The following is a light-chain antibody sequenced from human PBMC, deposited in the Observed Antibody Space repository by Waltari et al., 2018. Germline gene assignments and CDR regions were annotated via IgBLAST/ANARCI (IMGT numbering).Light chain of an antibody. CDR1: QTTYNN. J-gene: IGKJ4*01. CDR3: QQSTRPPLT. CDR2: ATY. V-gene: IGKV1-39*01. Sequence: DIQMTQSPSSLSASVGDRVTITCRASQTTYNNVNWYQQKPGTAPKLLIFATYNLGTGVPSRFSATGSGTEFTLTITSLQPEESATYYCQQSTRPPLTFGGGTKVEI.